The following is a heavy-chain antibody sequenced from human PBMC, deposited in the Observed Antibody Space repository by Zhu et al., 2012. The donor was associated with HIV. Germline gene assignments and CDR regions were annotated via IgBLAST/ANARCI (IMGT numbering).Heavy chain of an antibody. V-gene: IGHV4-4*07. J-gene: IGHJ3*02. CDR2: IYISGNT. CDR1: GGSMSGDY. D-gene: IGHD3-22*01. Sequence: QVQLRESGPGLVKPSETLSLTCSVSGGSMSGDYWTWVRQPAGKRLEWVGRIYISGNTNYNPSLKSRVTMSIDTSKNQFSLQLTSVTAADTAIYYCARADYYDTSGLAGAFDIWGQGTSSHRLF. CDR3: ARADYYDTSGLAGAFDI.